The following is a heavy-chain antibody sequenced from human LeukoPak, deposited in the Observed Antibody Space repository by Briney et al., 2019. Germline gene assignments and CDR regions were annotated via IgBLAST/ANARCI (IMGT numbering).Heavy chain of an antibody. CDR3: ARDRGSYRNYYYYMDV. D-gene: IGHD1-26*01. CDR1: GYTFTSYG. J-gene: IGHJ6*03. V-gene: IGHV1-18*01. Sequence: ASVKVSCKASGYTFTSYGISWVRQAPGQGLEWMGWISAYNGNTNYAQKLQGRVTMTTDTSTSTAYMELRSLRSEDTAVYYCARDRGSYRNYYYYMDVWGKGTTVTVSS. CDR2: ISAYNGNT.